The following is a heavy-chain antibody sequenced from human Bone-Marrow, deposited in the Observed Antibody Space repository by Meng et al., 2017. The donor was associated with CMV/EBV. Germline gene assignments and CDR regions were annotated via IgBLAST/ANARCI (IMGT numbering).Heavy chain of an antibody. D-gene: IGHD2/OR15-2a*01. CDR1: GFNFGGFG. Sequence: SCAASGFNFGGFGMHWVRQAPGKGLEWVSVIWADGVHKYYADSVKGRFTISRDNYNNMLYLQMNSLRAEDAALYYCTRDNQNREFDLWGQGTLVTVSS. J-gene: IGHJ4*02. CDR3: TRDNQNREFDL. V-gene: IGHV3-33*01. CDR2: IWADGVHK.